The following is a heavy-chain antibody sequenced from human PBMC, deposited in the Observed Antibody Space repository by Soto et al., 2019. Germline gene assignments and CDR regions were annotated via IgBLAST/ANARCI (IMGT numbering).Heavy chain of an antibody. J-gene: IGHJ6*03. V-gene: IGHV3-7*04. D-gene: IGHD5-12*01. CDR2: IKQDGSEK. CDR1: GFTFSSYW. CDR3: ARGIVATPNTGIYYYYYMDV. Sequence: GGSLRLSCAASGFTFSSYWMSWVRQAPGKGLEWVANIKQDGSEKYYVDSVKGRFTISRDNAKNSLYLKMNSLRAEDTAVYYCARGIVATPNTGIYYYYYMDVWGKGTTVTVSS.